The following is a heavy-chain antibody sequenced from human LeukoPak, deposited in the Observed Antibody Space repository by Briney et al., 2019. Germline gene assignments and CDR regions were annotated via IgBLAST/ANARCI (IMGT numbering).Heavy chain of an antibody. CDR1: GYSFTSYW. Sequence: GEFLKISCKGSGYSFTSYWIGWVRQMPGKGLEWMGIIYPGDSDPRYSPSFQGQVIISADKSISTAYLQWSSLRASDTAMYYCARHKAERGSSGYDWGAFDVWGQGTMVTVSS. CDR3: ARHKAERGSSGYDWGAFDV. V-gene: IGHV5-51*01. CDR2: IYPGDSDP. J-gene: IGHJ3*01. D-gene: IGHD5-12*01.